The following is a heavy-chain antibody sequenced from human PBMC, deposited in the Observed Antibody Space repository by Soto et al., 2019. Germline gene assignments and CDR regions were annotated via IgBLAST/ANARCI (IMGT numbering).Heavy chain of an antibody. V-gene: IGHV3-23*01. CDR2: ISGSGGST. CDR3: AKGHPPYYDILTGYPYYFDY. D-gene: IGHD3-9*01. CDR1: GFTFSSYA. J-gene: IGHJ4*02. Sequence: GGSLRLSCAASGFTFSSYAMSWVRQAPGKGLEWVSAISGSGGSTYYADSVKGRFTISRDHSKNTPYLQMNSLRAEDTAVYYCAKGHPPYYDILTGYPYYFDYWGQGTLVTVSS.